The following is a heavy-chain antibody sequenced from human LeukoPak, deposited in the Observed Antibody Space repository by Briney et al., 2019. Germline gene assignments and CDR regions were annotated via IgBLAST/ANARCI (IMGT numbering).Heavy chain of an antibody. CDR2: INSDGGDT. CDR3: ARASGTDSSGYLQIDY. Sequence: GGSLRPSCAASGFTFSRSWMHWVRQAPGKGLVWLSRINSDGGDTTYADSVKGRFTISRDNAKNTLYLQMNSLRAEDTAMYYCARASGTDSSGYLQIDYWGQGTLVTVSS. V-gene: IGHV3-74*01. CDR1: GFTFSRSW. J-gene: IGHJ4*02. D-gene: IGHD3-22*01.